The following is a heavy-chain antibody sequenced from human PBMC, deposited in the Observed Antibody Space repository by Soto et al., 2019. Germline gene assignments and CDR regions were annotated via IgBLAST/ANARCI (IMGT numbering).Heavy chain of an antibody. CDR3: ARGYRQSGYSSSWVFDY. J-gene: IGHJ4*02. Sequence: QVQLRESGPGLVKPSQTLSLTCTVSGGSINSGGYYWNWIRQHPGKGLEWIGYMYYSGSTYYNPLLMSRVIISACTSENHFSLKLSSVTAADTAVYFCARGYRQSGYSSSWVFDYWGQGTLVNVSS. CDR1: GGSINSGGYY. CDR2: MYYSGST. V-gene: IGHV4-31*03. D-gene: IGHD6-13*01.